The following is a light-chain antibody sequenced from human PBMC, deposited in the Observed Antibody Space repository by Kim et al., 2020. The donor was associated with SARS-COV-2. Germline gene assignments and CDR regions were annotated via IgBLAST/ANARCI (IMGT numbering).Light chain of an antibody. Sequence: SSELTQDPAVSVALGQPVRITCQGDSLRRYYASWFQQKPGQAPILVLYGENNRPTGISHRFSGSSSGNTASLTITGAQPEDEAEYFCNARDRSGNQVIFGGGTQLTVL. CDR2: GEN. CDR3: NARDRSGNQVI. CDR1: SLRRYY. V-gene: IGLV3-19*01. J-gene: IGLJ2*01.